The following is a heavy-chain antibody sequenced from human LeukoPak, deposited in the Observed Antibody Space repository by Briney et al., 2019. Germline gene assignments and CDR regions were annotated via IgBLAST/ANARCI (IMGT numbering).Heavy chain of an antibody. CDR2: ISWDGGST. D-gene: IGHD6-13*01. CDR1: GFTFDDYT. J-gene: IGHJ6*03. CDR3: AKVKKEAAAGNSRYYYYYMDV. V-gene: IGHV3-43*01. Sequence: GGSLRLSCAASGFTFDDYTMHWVRQAPGKGLEWVSLISWDGGSTYYADSVKGRFTISRDNSKNSLYLQMNSLRTEDTALYYCAKVKKEAAAGNSRYYYYYMDVWGKGTTVTVSS.